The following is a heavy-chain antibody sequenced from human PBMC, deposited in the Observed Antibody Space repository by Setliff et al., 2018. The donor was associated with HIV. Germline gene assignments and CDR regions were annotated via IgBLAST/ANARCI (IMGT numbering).Heavy chain of an antibody. CDR2: IKQDGSEK. Sequence: GGSLRLSCAASGFTFSSYWMNWVRQAPGKGLEWVGNIKQDGSEKYYVDSVKGRFTISRDNAKNSLYLQMNSLRAEDTAVYYCARSVIGYYFDYWGQGTLVTVSS. J-gene: IGHJ4*02. CDR1: GFTFSSYW. CDR3: ARSVIGYYFDY. V-gene: IGHV3-7*01. D-gene: IGHD3-10*01.